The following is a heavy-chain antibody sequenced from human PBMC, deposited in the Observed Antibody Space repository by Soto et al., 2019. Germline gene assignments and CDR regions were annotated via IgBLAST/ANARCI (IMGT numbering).Heavy chain of an antibody. Sequence: ASETLSLTCTVSGGSISSSSYYWGWIRQPPGKGLEWIGSIYCSGSTYYNPSLKSRVTISVDTSKNQFSLKLSSVTAADTAVYYCARPGYSSGWYPYYYYGMDVWGQGTTVT. CDR3: ARPGYSSGWYPYYYYGMDV. CDR1: GGSISSSSYY. V-gene: IGHV4-39*01. CDR2: IYCSGST. J-gene: IGHJ6*02. D-gene: IGHD6-19*01.